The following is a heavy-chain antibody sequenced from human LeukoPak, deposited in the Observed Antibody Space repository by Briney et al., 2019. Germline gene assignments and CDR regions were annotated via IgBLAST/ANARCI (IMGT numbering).Heavy chain of an antibody. Sequence: GGSPRLSCAPSGFTFSDYYMVWIRQAPGKGLEWVSYISGSSSYTKYADSVKGRFTISRDNAKNSLYLQMNSLRAEDTAVYYCARGRGYNGYDESPFDYWGQGTLVTVSS. V-gene: IGHV3-11*05. J-gene: IGHJ4*02. D-gene: IGHD5-12*01. CDR2: ISGSSSYT. CDR1: GFTFSDYY. CDR3: ARGRGYNGYDESPFDY.